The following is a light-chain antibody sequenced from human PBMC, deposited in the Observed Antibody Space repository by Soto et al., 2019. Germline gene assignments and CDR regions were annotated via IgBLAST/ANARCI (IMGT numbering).Light chain of an antibody. CDR3: SSYTSSSTPYV. CDR1: SSDVGVYNY. V-gene: IGLV2-14*01. Sequence: QSVLTQPASVSGSPGQSITISCTGTSSDVGVYNYVSWYQQHPGKVPKLMIYDVSNRPSGVSNHFSGSKSGNTASLTISGLQAEDEADYHCSSYTSSSTPYVFGTGTKLTVL. CDR2: DVS. J-gene: IGLJ1*01.